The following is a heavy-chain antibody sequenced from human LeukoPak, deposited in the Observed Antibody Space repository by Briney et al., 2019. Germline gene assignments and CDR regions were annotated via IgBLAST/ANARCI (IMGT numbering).Heavy chain of an antibody. V-gene: IGHV3-30*02. Sequence: SGGSLRLSCAASGFTFSSYGMHWVRQAPGKGLEWVAFIRYDGSNKYYADSVKGRFTISRDNSKNTLYLQVNSLRAEDTAVYYFAKDLWDGPQGDYWGQGTLVTVSS. J-gene: IGHJ4*02. CDR3: AKDLWDGPQGDY. CDR2: IRYDGSNK. D-gene: IGHD3-16*01. CDR1: GFTFSSYG.